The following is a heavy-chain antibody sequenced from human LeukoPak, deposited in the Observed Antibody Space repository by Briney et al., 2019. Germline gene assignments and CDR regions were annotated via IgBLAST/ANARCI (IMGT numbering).Heavy chain of an antibody. D-gene: IGHD1-14*01. CDR3: ARDHYGTREYYYYGMDV. CDR2: ISSSSSTI. Sequence: RGGSLRLSCAASGFTFSTYGMDWVRQAPGKGLEWVSYISSSSSTIYYADSVKGRFTISRDNAKNSPYLQMNSLRDEDTAVYYCARDHYGTREYYYYGMDVWGQGTTVTVSS. J-gene: IGHJ6*02. CDR1: GFTFSTYG. V-gene: IGHV3-48*02.